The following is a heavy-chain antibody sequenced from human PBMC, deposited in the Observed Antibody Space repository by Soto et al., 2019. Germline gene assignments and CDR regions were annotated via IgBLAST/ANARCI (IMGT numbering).Heavy chain of an antibody. CDR1: GFTFSSYG. Sequence: QVQLVESGGGVVQPGRSLRLSCAASGFTFSSYGMHWVRQAPGKGLEWVAVIWDDGSNKYYADSVKGRFTISRDNSKNPLYLQMNSLRAEDTAVYYCARDHRPEFRGPPDYWGQGTLVTVSS. CDR3: ARDHRPEFRGPPDY. V-gene: IGHV3-33*01. J-gene: IGHJ4*02. D-gene: IGHD3-10*01. CDR2: IWDDGSNK.